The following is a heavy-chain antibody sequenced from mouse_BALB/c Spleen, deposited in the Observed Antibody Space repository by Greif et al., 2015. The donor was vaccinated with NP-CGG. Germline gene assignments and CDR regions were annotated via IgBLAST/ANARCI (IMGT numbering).Heavy chain of an antibody. Sequence: EVPLQASGPELVKPGASVKISCQTSGYTFTGYSMHWVKQSPGPSLEWIGGIFPDNGGTSYTQQFTGKATFTVDTSSSTGDMEGRSLTSEDARVYYCAGYYSFDDWGQGTALAVSA. CDR3: AGYYSFDD. CDR1: GYTFTGYS. V-gene: IGHV1-34*01. J-gene: IGHJ2*01. CDR2: IFPDNGGT.